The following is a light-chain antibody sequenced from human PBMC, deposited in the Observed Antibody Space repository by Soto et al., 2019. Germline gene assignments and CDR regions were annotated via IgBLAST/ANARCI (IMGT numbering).Light chain of an antibody. V-gene: IGKV1-33*01. J-gene: IGKJ2*01. CDR1: QDINNY. CDR3: QHFENLLLYT. CDR2: DAS. Sequence: DVQMTQSPSSLSASVGDRVTITCQASQDINNYLNWFQHKPGTAPNLLIYDASYLETGVPSRFSGSGSGTNFTFTISSLQPEDVATYHCQHFENLLLYTFGQGTKLEIK.